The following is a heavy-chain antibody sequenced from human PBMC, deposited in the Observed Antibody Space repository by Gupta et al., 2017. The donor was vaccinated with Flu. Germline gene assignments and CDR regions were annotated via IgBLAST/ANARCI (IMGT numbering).Heavy chain of an antibody. CDR2: IYYSGST. D-gene: IGHD6-19*01. V-gene: IGHV4-39*01. CDR1: GGSISSSTSY. CDR3: VRLRSDWYHFDY. J-gene: IGHJ4*02. Sequence: QLQLQESGPGLVKPSETLTLTCTVSGGSISSSTSYLGWIRQPPGKGLEWIGSIYYSGSTYYNPSLKSRVTISVDTSKNQFSLKLNSVTAADTVVYYCVRLRSDWYHFDYWGQGTLVTVSS.